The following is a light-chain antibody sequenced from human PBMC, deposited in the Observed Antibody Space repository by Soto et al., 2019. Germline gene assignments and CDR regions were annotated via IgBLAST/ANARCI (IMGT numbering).Light chain of an antibody. CDR2: DVS. J-gene: IGLJ1*01. V-gene: IGLV2-11*01. Sequence: SVLTQPRSVSGSIGQSVTISCTGTSSDVGGYSYVSWFQQHPGKAPKLMINDVSKRPSGVPDRFSGSKTGNTASLTISGLQAEDEADYYCCSYAGSYTLYVFGTGTKVTVL. CDR1: SSDVGGYSY. CDR3: CSYAGSYTLYV.